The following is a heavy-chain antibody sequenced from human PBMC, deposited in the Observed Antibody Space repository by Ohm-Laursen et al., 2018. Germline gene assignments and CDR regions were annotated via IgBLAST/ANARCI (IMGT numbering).Heavy chain of an antibody. Sequence: SQTLSLTCAVYGGSFSGYYWSWIRQPPGKGLEWIGEINHSGSTNYNPSLKSRVTISVDTSKNQFSLKIISVTAANTAVYYCARYCTNGVCYTPPYYYYGMDVWGQGTTVTVSS. CDR1: GGSFSGYY. CDR2: INHSGST. D-gene: IGHD2-8*01. CDR3: ARYCTNGVCYTPPYYYYGMDV. V-gene: IGHV4-34*01. J-gene: IGHJ6*02.